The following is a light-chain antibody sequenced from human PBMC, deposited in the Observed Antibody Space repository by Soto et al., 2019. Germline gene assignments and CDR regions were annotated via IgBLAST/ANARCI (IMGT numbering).Light chain of an antibody. V-gene: IGLV2-8*01. CDR2: EVT. CDR3: NSYTSTSTRV. J-gene: IGLJ3*02. Sequence: QSALTQPPSASGSPGQSVTISCIGTASDIGRYNYVSWYQHHPGKAPKLIIYEVTKRPSGVPDRFSGSKSGNTASLTVSGLQADDEADYYCNSYTSTSTRVFGGGTKLTVL. CDR1: ASDIGRYNY.